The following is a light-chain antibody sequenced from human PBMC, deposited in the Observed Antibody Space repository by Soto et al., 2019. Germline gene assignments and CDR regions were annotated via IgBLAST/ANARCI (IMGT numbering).Light chain of an antibody. CDR1: SSDVGSYNL. V-gene: IGLV2-14*02. Sequence: QSALTQPASVSGSPGQSITISCTGTSSDVGSYNLVSWYQQHPGKAPKLMIYEGSKRPSGVSIRFSGSKSGTSASLAVTGLQAEDEAYYYCQSHDSSLSAWVFGGGTQLTVL. CDR3: QSHDSSLSAWV. J-gene: IGLJ3*02. CDR2: EGS.